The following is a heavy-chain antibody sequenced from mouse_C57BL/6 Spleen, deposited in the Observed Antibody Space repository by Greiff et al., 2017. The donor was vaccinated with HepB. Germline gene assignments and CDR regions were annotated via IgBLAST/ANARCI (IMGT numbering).Heavy chain of an antibody. Sequence: EVQLVESGPVLVKPGASVKMSCKASGYTFTDYYMNWVKQSHGKSLEWIGVLNPYNGGTSYNQKFKGKATLTVDKSSSTAYMELNSLTSEDSAVYYCARLGSKPYWGQGTLVTVSA. V-gene: IGHV1-19*01. CDR3: ARLGSKPY. J-gene: IGHJ3*01. CDR2: LNPYNGGT. D-gene: IGHD1-1*01. CDR1: GYTFTDYY.